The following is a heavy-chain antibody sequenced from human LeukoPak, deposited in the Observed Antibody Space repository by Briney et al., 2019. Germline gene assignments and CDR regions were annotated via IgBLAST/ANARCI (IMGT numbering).Heavy chain of an antibody. Sequence: SETLSLTCTVSGYSINSGYYWGWIRQPPGKGLEWIANIYHSGLIYYNPSLKSRITISMDTSKNQFSLKLSSVTAADTAVYYCATDSVGDTTAFDYWGQGTLVTVSS. CDR3: ATDSVGDTTAFDY. J-gene: IGHJ4*02. CDR1: GYSINSGYY. D-gene: IGHD1-26*01. V-gene: IGHV4-38-2*02. CDR2: IYHSGLI.